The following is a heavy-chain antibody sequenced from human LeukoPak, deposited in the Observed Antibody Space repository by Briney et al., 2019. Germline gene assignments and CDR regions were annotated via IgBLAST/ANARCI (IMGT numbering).Heavy chain of an antibody. D-gene: IGHD3-16*01. CDR2: IVPNLNAA. Sequence: SVKVSCKASGYTFTSYDINWVRQAPGQGLEWMGVIVPNLNAASYAQSFQGRVTITADTSTSTVYMELSSLTSEDTAMYYCAGVSRGDGFDSWGQGTLVTASS. J-gene: IGHJ4*02. CDR3: AGVSRGDGFDS. V-gene: IGHV1-69*10. CDR1: GYTFTSYD.